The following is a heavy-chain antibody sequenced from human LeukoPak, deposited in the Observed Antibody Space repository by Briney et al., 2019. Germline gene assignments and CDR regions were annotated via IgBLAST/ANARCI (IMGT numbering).Heavy chain of an antibody. CDR1: GYNIATYW. Sequence: GAPLKISSKGSGYNIATYWIGWVRQMPHKRLEWMGIIYPGDSESRYNPSFKSQVTISVDKSISTAYLQWGSLKASDTAMYYCAGLYYYDRSCPDYWGQGTLVTVSS. V-gene: IGHV5-51*01. J-gene: IGHJ4*02. D-gene: IGHD3-22*01. CDR2: IYPGDSES. CDR3: AGLYYYDRSCPDY.